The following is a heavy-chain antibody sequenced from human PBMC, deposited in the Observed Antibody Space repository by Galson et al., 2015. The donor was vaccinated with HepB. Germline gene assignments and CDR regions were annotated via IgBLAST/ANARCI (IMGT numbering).Heavy chain of an antibody. CDR1: GASVTNYY. D-gene: IGHD2-21*01. V-gene: IGHV4-59*02. CDR2: TYCSGSA. J-gene: IGHJ4*02. CDR3: ARDLLPEF. Sequence: LSLTCIVSGASVTNYYWSWIRQPPGKGLEWTGYTYCSGSASYNPSLKSRVAMSLDTSKNQFSLKLRSVSASDTAVYYCARDLLPEFWGQGTLVTVSS.